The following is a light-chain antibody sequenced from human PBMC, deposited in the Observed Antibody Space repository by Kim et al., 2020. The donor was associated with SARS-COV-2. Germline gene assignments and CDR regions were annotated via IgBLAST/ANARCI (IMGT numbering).Light chain of an antibody. J-gene: IGKJ5*01. CDR3: QQRSNWPVT. V-gene: IGKV3-11*01. CDR1: QIVSSY. Sequence: LSPGESATLSCRASQIVSSYLAWYQQKPGQAPRLLIYDASNRATGIPARFSGSGSGTDFTLTISSLEPEDFAVYYCQQRSNWPVTFGQGTRLEIK. CDR2: DAS.